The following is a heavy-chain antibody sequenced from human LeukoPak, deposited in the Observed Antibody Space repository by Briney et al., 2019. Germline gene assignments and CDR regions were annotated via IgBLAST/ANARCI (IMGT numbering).Heavy chain of an antibody. V-gene: IGHV4-59*01. CDR1: GGSISSYY. CDR3: ARGYAFDI. J-gene: IGHJ3*02. Sequence: SETLSLTCTVSGGSISSYYWSWIRQPPGKGLEWIGYIYYSGSTNYNPSLKSRVTISVDTSKNQFSLKLSSVTAADTAVYYCARGYAFDIWGQGTMVAVSS. CDR2: IYYSGST.